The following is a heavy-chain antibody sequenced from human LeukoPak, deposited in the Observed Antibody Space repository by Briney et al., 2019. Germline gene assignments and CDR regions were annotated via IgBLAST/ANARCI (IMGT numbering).Heavy chain of an antibody. J-gene: IGHJ3*02. Sequence: SETLSLTCTVSGGSISSYYWSWIRQPPGKGLEWIGYIYYSGSTNYNPSLKSRVTISVDTSRNQFSLKLSSVTAADTAVYYCATKGQNYDFWSGYSRSDAFDIWGQGTMVTVSS. D-gene: IGHD3-3*01. CDR3: ATKGQNYDFWSGYSRSDAFDI. CDR1: GGSISSYY. CDR2: IYYSGST. V-gene: IGHV4-59*08.